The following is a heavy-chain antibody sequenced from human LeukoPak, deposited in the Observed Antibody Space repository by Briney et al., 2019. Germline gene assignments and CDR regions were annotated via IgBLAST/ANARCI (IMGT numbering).Heavy chain of an antibody. V-gene: IGHV3-23*01. J-gene: IGHJ5*02. Sequence: PSETLSLTCAVYGGSFSGYYWNWVRQAPGKGLEWVSTISGSGGSTFYVDSVKGRFTISRDNSKNTLYLQMNSLRAEDTAVYYCAKVLSEGYTYGTWGQGTLVTVSS. D-gene: IGHD5-18*01. CDR2: ISGSGGST. CDR3: AKVLSEGYTYGT. CDR1: GGSFSGYY.